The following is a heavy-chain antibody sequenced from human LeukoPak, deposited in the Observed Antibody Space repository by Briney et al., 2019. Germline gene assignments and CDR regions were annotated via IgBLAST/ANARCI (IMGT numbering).Heavy chain of an antibody. V-gene: IGHV3-33*08. J-gene: IGHJ3*02. CDR2: IWHDGTNT. Sequence: GALRLPCAASGFTFSSYGMHWVRQAPGKGLEGVAVIWHDGTNTYFADSVKGRFTISRDNSKNTVYLQMNSLRAEDTAVYFCARDSSSSWYEVLDMWGGGTMVTVSS. D-gene: IGHD6-13*01. CDR3: ARDSSSSWYEVLDM. CDR1: GFTFSSYG.